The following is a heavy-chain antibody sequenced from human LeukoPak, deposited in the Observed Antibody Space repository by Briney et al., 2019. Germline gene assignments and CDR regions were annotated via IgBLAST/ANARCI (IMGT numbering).Heavy chain of an antibody. D-gene: IGHD2-2*03. Sequence: SETLSLTCTVSGGSISSYYWSWIRQPAGKGLEWIGRIYTSGSTNYNPSLKSRVTMSVDTSKNQFSLKLSSVTAADTAVYYCARVVDIVVVPAARYGTDVWGQGTTVTVSS. V-gene: IGHV4-4*07. CDR2: IYTSGST. J-gene: IGHJ6*02. CDR3: ARVVDIVVVPAARYGTDV. CDR1: GGSISSYY.